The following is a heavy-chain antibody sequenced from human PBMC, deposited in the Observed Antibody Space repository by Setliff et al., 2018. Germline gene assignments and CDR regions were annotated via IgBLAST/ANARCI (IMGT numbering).Heavy chain of an antibody. Sequence: GGSLRLSCAASGFTFSSYGMIWVRQAPRKGLVWVSRINSDGSTTTYADSVKGRFTISRDNGKNTVYLQMNSLRAEDTAMYYCVRGSAYSSGSFDCWGQGTLVTVSS. D-gene: IGHD3-22*01. CDR2: INSDGSTT. V-gene: IGHV3-74*01. CDR1: GFTFSSYG. CDR3: VRGSAYSSGSFDC. J-gene: IGHJ4*02.